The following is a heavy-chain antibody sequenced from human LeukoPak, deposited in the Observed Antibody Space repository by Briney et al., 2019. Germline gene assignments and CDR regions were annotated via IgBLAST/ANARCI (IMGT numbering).Heavy chain of an antibody. J-gene: IGHJ6*02. V-gene: IGHV1-18*01. CDR1: GYTFTSYG. CDR2: ISAYNGNT. D-gene: IGHD3-9*01. CDR3: ARGARYFDWGPLDV. Sequence: ASVKVSCKASGYTFTSYGISWVRQAPGQGLEWMGRISAYNGNTNYAQKLQGRVTMTTDTSTSTAYMELRSLRSDDTAVYYCARGARYFDWGPLDVWGQGTTVNVSS.